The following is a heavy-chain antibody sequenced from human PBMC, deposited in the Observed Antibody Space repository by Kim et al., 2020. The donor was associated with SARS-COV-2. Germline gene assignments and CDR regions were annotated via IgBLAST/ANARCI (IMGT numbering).Heavy chain of an antibody. Sequence: GGSLRLSCAASGFTFGDYAMHWVRQAPGKGLEWVSGISWNSGSTAYADSVRGRFTISRDNAKNSLYLQMSSLRAEDTALYYCAKDFLFRGGRYQALFLGSSYDYWGQGILVTVSS. J-gene: IGHJ4*02. D-gene: IGHD2-2*01. CDR3: AKDFLFRGGRYQALFLGSSYDY. CDR1: GFTFGDYA. CDR2: ISWNSGST. V-gene: IGHV3-9*01.